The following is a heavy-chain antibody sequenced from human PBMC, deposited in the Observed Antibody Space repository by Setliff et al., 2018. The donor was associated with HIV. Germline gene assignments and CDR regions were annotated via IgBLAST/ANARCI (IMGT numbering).Heavy chain of an antibody. CDR3: ARSTYYYDSSGYYNAFDI. V-gene: IGHV1-69*13. CDR2: IIPIFGAA. D-gene: IGHD3-22*01. J-gene: IGHJ3*02. CDR1: GGTFSSYA. Sequence: SVKVSCKASGGTFSSYAISWVRQAPGQGLEWMGGIIPIFGAANYAQKFQGRVTITADESTSTAYMELSSLRSEDTAVYYCARSTYYYDSSGYYNAFDIWGQGTMVTVSS.